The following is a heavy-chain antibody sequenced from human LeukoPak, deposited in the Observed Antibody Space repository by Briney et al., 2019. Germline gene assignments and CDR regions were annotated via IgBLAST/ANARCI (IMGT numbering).Heavy chain of an antibody. CDR2: ISGSGGST. V-gene: IGHV3-23*01. CDR3: AREGPDLLYCGGDCPPGWFDP. Sequence: GGSLRLSCAASGFTFSSYGMSWVRQAPGKGLEWVSAISGSGGSTYYADSVKGRFTISRDNSKNTLYLQMNSLRAEDTAVYYCAREGPDLLYCGGDCPPGWFDPWGQGTLVTVSS. D-gene: IGHD2-21*02. CDR1: GFTFSSYG. J-gene: IGHJ5*02.